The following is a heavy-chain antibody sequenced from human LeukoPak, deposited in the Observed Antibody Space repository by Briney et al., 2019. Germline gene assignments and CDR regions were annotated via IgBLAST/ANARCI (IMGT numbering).Heavy chain of an antibody. J-gene: IGHJ4*02. CDR2: ISYDGSNK. D-gene: IGHD5-12*01. Sequence: SGGSLRLSCAASGFTFSSYAMHWVRQAPGKGLEWVAVISYDGSNKYYADSVKGRFTISRDNSKNTLYLQMNSLRAEDTAVYYCARGAEMATMTEFDYWGQGTLVTVSS. CDR1: GFTFSSYA. CDR3: ARGAEMATMTEFDY. V-gene: IGHV3-30-3*01.